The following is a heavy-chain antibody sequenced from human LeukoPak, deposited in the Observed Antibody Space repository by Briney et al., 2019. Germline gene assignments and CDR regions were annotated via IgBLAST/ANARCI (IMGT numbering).Heavy chain of an antibody. CDR1: GGSISSGSYY. D-gene: IGHD5-24*01. CDR2: IYYSGTT. J-gene: IGHJ4*02. Sequence: PSQTLSLTCTVSGGSISSGSYYWSWIRQTPGKGLEWIGYIYYSGTTNYNPSLRSRVTISVDTSKNQFSLKLGSVTAADTAVYYCAKQGHETWLQSFFDYWGPGTLVTVSS. V-gene: IGHV4-61*01. CDR3: AKQGHETWLQSFFDY.